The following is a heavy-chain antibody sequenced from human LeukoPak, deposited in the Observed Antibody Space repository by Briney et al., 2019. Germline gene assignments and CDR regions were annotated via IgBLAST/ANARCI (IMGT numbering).Heavy chain of an antibody. J-gene: IGHJ4*02. Sequence: PSETLSLTCTVSGGSISSYYWSWIRQPPGKGLEWIGYIYYSGSTNYNPSLKSRVTISVDTSKNQFSLQLNSVTPEDTAVYYCARDKGRYGVYDYWGQGTLVTVSS. CDR1: GGSISSYY. V-gene: IGHV4-59*12. CDR2: IYYSGST. CDR3: ARDKGRYGVYDY. D-gene: IGHD5/OR15-5a*01.